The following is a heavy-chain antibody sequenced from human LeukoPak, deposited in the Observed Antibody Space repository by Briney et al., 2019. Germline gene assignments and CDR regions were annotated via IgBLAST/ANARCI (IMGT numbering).Heavy chain of an antibody. Sequence: GGSLRLSCAASGFTFSRYSVNWVRQAPGKGLGWGSSVSSTSSYTYYADSVKGRFTISRDNAKNSLYLQMNSLRVEDTAVYYCAKDQSPYYYYGMDVWGQGTTVTVSS. V-gene: IGHV3-21*01. CDR1: GFTFSRYS. J-gene: IGHJ6*02. CDR3: AKDQSPYYYYGMDV. CDR2: VSSTSSYT.